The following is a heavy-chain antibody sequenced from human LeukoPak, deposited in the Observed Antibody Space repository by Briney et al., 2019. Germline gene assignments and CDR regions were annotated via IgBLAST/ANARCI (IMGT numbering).Heavy chain of an antibody. Sequence: GRSLRLSCAASGFTFSHYAMHWVRQAPGKGLEWVAVISYDGNHKYYADSVKGRFTISRDNSKNTLYVQINSLRAEDTAVYYCARARSGTLKYWGQGTLVTVCS. CDR3: ARARSGTLKY. CDR2: ISYDGNHK. J-gene: IGHJ4*02. CDR1: GFTFSHYA. V-gene: IGHV3-30*01. D-gene: IGHD1-26*01.